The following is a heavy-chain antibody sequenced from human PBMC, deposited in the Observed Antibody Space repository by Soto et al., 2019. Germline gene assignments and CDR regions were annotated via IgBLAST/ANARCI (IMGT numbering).Heavy chain of an antibody. J-gene: IGHJ4*02. CDR3: AAKDNWNYNRALDY. V-gene: IGHV1-18*01. CDR2: ISAYNGNT. Sequence: ASVKVSCKASGYTFTSYGISWVRQAPGQGLEWMGWISAYNGNTNYAQKLQGRVTMTTDTSTSTAYMELRSLRSDDTAVYYCAAKDNWNYNRALDYWGQGTLVTVSS. D-gene: IGHD1-7*01. CDR1: GYTFTSYG.